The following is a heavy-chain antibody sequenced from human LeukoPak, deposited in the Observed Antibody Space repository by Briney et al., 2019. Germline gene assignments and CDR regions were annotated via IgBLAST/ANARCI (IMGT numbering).Heavy chain of an antibody. J-gene: IGHJ4*02. Sequence: PGGSLRLSCAASGFTFSTYGMHWVRQAPGKGLGWVAVISYDGSNKYYADSVKGRFTISRDNSKNTLYLQMNSLRAEDTAVYYCARDRWDAFDIWGQGTLVSVSS. CDR1: GFTFSTYG. CDR2: ISYDGSNK. CDR3: ARDRWDAFDI. D-gene: IGHD1-26*01. V-gene: IGHV3-30*03.